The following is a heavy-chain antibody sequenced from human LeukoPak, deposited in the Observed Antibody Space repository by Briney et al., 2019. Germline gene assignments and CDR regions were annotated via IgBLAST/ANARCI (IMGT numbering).Heavy chain of an antibody. CDR3: ARGGPPDTAMAIDY. Sequence: AXXKVSCKASGYTFTXYAMHWVRQAPGQRLEWMGWVNAGNGNTKYSQKFQGRVTITRDTSASTAYMELSSLRSEDTAVYYCARGGPPDTAMAIDYWGQGTLVTVSS. V-gene: IGHV1-3*01. CDR1: GYTFTXYA. J-gene: IGHJ4*02. CDR2: VNAGNGNT. D-gene: IGHD5-18*01.